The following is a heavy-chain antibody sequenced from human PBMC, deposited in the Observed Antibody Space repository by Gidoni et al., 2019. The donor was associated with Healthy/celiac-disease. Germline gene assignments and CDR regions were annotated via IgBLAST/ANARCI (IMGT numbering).Heavy chain of an antibody. CDR3: ARIRAPPLTTVNIFDY. Sequence: QVTLRESGPALVKPTQTLTLTCTFSGFSLSTSGMCVSWIRQPPGKALEWLALIDWDDDKYYSTSLKTRLTISKDTSKNQVVLTMTNMDPVDTATYYCARIRAPPLTTVNIFDYWGQGTLVTVSS. J-gene: IGHJ4*02. CDR2: IDWDDDK. D-gene: IGHD4-17*01. V-gene: IGHV2-70*01. CDR1: GFSLSTSGMC.